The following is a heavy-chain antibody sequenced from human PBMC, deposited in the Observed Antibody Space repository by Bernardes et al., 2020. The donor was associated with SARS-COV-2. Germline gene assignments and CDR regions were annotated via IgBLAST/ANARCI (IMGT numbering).Heavy chain of an antibody. CDR2: LYISGSN. V-gene: IGHV4-4*07. CDR1: GGSISGYY. CDR3: ARLSASDSSGWGLLDY. D-gene: IGHD6-19*01. J-gene: IGHJ4*02. Sequence: SEPLPLTCSVSGGSISGYYWSWIRQPAGKGLEWIGRLYISGSNNYNPSLRSRLTMSLDMSKNLFSLNLKSVTAADTAVYYCARLSASDSSGWGLLDYWGQGTLVTVSS.